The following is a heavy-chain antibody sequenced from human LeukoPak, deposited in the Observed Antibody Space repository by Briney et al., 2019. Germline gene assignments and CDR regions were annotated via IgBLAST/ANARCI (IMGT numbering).Heavy chain of an antibody. CDR2: INTDGSST. V-gene: IGHV3-74*01. D-gene: IGHD3-22*01. CDR3: AREGHYDSSGYPGH. Sequence: GGSLRLSCAASGFTFSSYWMHWVRQAPGKGLVWVSRINTDGSSTSYADSVKGRFTISRDNAKNTLYLQMNSLRAEDTAVYYCAREGHYDSSGYPGHWGQGTLVTVSS. J-gene: IGHJ4*02. CDR1: GFTFSSYW.